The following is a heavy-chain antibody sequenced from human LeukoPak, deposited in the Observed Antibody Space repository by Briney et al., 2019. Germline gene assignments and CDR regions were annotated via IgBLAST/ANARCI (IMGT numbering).Heavy chain of an antibody. CDR3: AMTSGYYDSSGYYPFDY. D-gene: IGHD3-22*01. V-gene: IGHV3-53*01. CDR1: GFTFSSNY. J-gene: IGHJ4*02. Sequence: GGSLRLSCAASGFTFSSNYMSCVPQAPGKGLEWVSVIYSGGSTYYADSVKGRFTISRDNSKNTLYLQMNRLRAEDTAVYYCAMTSGYYDSSGYYPFDYWGEGTLVTVSS. CDR2: IYSGGST.